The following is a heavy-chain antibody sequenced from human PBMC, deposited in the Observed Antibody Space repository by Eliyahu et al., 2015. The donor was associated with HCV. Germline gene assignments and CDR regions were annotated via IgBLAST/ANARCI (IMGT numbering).Heavy chain of an antibody. Sequence: QVQLVESGGGVVQPGRSLRLSCAASGFXFSSYXMHXVXQXPGKGXEWVAXISYDGSNKYYADSVKGRFTISRDNSKNTLYLQMNSLRAEDTAVYYCAKEDYGDYAGIGYWGQGTLVTVSS. D-gene: IGHD4-17*01. CDR1: GFXFSSYX. V-gene: IGHV3-30*18. J-gene: IGHJ4*02. CDR2: ISYDGSNK. CDR3: AKEDYGDYAGIGY.